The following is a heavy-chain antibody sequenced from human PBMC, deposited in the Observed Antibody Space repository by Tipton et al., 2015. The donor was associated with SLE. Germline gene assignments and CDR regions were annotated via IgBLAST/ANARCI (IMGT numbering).Heavy chain of an antibody. V-gene: IGHV1-46*02. D-gene: IGHD2-2*01. J-gene: IGHJ6*03. CDR3: ARGGPYQRLPLCMDG. CDR2: IIPRGVST. CDR1: GYTFNHYG. Sequence: QVQLVQSGSELKKPGASVKVSCKASGYTFNHYGMNWMRQAPGQGLEWMGIIIPRGVSTRYAQKFQGRVSMTRDTSTNTVYMELSSLRSEDTAVYYCARGGPYQRLPLCMDGWGKGTPVTVSS.